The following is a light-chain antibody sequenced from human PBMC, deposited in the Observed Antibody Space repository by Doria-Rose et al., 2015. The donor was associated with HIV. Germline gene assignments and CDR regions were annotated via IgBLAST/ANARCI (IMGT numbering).Light chain of an antibody. J-gene: IGKJ1*01. Sequence: TQSPGTLSLSPGERATLSCRASQSFSSTYLAWYQQKPGQAPSLLIYDGYTKATGIPDRFSASGSGTDFTLTTNRLEPEDFALYYCHQYGTSWTFGQGTKVEI. CDR3: HQYGTSWT. CDR1: QSFSSTY. CDR2: DGY. V-gene: IGKV3-20*01.